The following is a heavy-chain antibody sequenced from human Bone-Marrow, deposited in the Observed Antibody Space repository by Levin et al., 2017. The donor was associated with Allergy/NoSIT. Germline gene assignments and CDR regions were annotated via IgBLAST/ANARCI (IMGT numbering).Heavy chain of an antibody. Sequence: GESLKISCKGSGYSFNTYWIGWVRQMSGKGLEYMAIIYPGDSDTRYSPSFQGQVIISADKSINTAYLQWSGLKASDTAIYYCVRGAVEYSTQGGFDAWGQGTLVTVSS. CDR3: VRGAVEYSTQGGFDA. CDR1: GYSFNTYW. D-gene: IGHD2/OR15-2a*01. CDR2: IYPGDSDT. J-gene: IGHJ5*02. V-gene: IGHV5-51*01.